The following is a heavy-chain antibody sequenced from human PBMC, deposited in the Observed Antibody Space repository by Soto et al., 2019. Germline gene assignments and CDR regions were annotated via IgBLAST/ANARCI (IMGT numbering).Heavy chain of an antibody. CDR2: IYAGDSDT. CDR3: ARVRVRWRLVDYYGMDV. D-gene: IGHD2-21*02. V-gene: IGHV5-51*01. CDR1: GYSFTSSW. Sequence: GESLKISFRGSGYSFTSSWIAWVLQMPGKGLECMGIIYAGDSDTRYSPSFQGQVTISADKSINTAYLQWGSLRASDTAVYYCARVRVRWRLVDYYGMDVWGQGTTVTVSS. J-gene: IGHJ6*02.